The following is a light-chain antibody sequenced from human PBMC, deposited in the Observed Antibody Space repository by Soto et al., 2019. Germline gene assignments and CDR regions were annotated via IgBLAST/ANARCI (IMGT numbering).Light chain of an antibody. V-gene: IGKV3-15*01. CDR3: QQYNNWPRT. J-gene: IGKJ1*01. Sequence: EIVMTQSPATLSVSPGERATLSCRASQSVSSALAWYHQKPGQAPRLLIYGASPRATGIPARFSGSGSGTEFTLTINSLQSEDFAVYYCQQYNNWPRTFGQGTKVDI. CDR2: GAS. CDR1: QSVSSA.